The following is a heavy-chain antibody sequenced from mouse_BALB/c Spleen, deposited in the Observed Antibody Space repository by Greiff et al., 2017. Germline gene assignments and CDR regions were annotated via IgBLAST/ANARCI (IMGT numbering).Heavy chain of an antibody. Sequence: QVQLQQSGAELVRPGASVTLSCKASGYTFTDYEMHWVKQTPVHGLEWIGAIDPETGGTAYNQKFKGKATLTADKSSSTAYMELRSLTSEDSAVYYCTRWGFDYWGQGTTLTVSS. CDR2: IDPETGGT. CDR3: TRWGFDY. J-gene: IGHJ2*01. V-gene: IGHV1-15*01. CDR1: GYTFTDYE.